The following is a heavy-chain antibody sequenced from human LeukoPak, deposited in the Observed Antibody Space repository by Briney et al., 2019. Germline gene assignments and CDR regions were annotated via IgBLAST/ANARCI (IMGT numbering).Heavy chain of an antibody. Sequence: SETLSLTCAVYGGSLSGYYWSWIRQPPGKGLEWIGEINHSGSTNYNPSLKSRVTISVDTSKNQFSLKLSSVTAADTAVYYCARQVRYYYGSGSYYTSYYYYYMDVWGKGTTVTISS. D-gene: IGHD3-10*01. V-gene: IGHV4-34*01. J-gene: IGHJ6*03. CDR1: GGSLSGYY. CDR2: INHSGST. CDR3: ARQVRYYYGSGSYYTSYYYYYMDV.